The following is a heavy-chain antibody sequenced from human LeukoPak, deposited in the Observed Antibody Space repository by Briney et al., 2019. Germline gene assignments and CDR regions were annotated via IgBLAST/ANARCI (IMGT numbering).Heavy chain of an antibody. CDR1: GFTFSSYA. D-gene: IGHD3-10*02. CDR3: ARDAYLRGVPDGFFDY. V-gene: IGHV3-30*04. J-gene: IGHJ4*02. CDR2: ISYDGSQY. Sequence: PGGSLTLSCALSGFTFSSYAFHWARHAPGKGLEWVAVISYDGSQYYYGDCVKGRFTISRDNSRNTLDLQLNSLTADDAAVYYCARDAYLRGVPDGFFDYWGQGALVTVS.